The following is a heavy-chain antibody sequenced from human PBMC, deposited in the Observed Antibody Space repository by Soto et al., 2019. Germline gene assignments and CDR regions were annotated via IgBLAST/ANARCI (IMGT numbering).Heavy chain of an antibody. V-gene: IGHV4-4*07. CDR3: AGNLPEYYDILTGYFFDY. Sequence: PSETLSLTCTVPGGSISSYYWTWIRQPAGKGLEWIGRIYTSGSTNYNPSLKSRVTMSVDTSKNQFSLKLSSVTATDTAVYYCAGNLPEYYDILTGYFFDYWGQGTLVTVSS. J-gene: IGHJ4*02. CDR1: GGSISSYY. CDR2: IYTSGST. D-gene: IGHD3-9*01.